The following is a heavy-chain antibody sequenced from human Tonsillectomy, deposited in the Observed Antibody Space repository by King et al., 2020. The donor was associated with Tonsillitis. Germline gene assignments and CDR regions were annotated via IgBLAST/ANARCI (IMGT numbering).Heavy chain of an antibody. CDR1: GDSLTSGGYF. D-gene: IGHD4-17*01. V-gene: IGHV4-31*03. Sequence: QLQESGPGLVRPSQTLSLICSVSGDSLTSGGYFWSWIRQHPAKGLEWIGSIYYSGPTHHTPSLRSRLFMSVDTSKNQFSLRLTSVTAADTAVYYGARNRDYGDYVDFWGQGTLVAVSS. J-gene: IGHJ4*02. CDR2: IYYSGPT. CDR3: ARNRDYGDYVDF.